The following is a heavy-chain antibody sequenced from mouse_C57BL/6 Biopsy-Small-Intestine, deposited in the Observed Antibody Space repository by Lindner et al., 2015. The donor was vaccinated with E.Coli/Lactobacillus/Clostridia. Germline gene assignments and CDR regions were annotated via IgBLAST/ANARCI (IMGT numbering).Heavy chain of an antibody. Sequence: VQLQESGAELARPGASVKLSCKASGYTFTSYGISWVKQRTGQGLEWIGEIYPRSGNTYYNEKFKGKATLTADKSSSTAYMELRSLTSEDSAVYFCARRLPYYFDCWGRGTTLTVSS. J-gene: IGHJ2*01. CDR2: IYPRSGNT. CDR1: GYTFTSYG. CDR3: ARRLPYYFDC. D-gene: IGHD3-2*02. V-gene: IGHV1-81*01.